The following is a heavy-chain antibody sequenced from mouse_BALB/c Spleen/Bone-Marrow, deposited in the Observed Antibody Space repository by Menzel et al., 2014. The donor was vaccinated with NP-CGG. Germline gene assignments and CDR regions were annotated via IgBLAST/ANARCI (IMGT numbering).Heavy chain of an antibody. V-gene: IGHV5-6-4*01. CDR3: TRDLYDGYSYYAMDY. Sequence: EVKLMESGGGLVKPGGPLKLSCAASGFTFSSYTMSWVRQTPEKRLEWVATITSGGSYTYYPDSVKGRFTISRDIAKNTLYLQMSSLRSEDTAMYYCTRDLYDGYSYYAMDYWGQGTSVTVSS. D-gene: IGHD2-3*01. J-gene: IGHJ4*01. CDR1: GFTFSSYT. CDR2: ITSGGSYT.